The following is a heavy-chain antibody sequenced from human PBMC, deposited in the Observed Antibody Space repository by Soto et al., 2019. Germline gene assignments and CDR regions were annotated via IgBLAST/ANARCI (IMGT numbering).Heavy chain of an antibody. CDR2: IGYDGSKK. CDR3: ARDVLGDILTGYGMDV. V-gene: IGHV3-33*01. D-gene: IGHD3-9*01. CDR1: GFSLSIHG. Sequence: GGSLRLSSAAAGFSLSIHGMHWFRQAQGKGLGWGAVIGYDGSKKYYADSVKGRFTIPRDNSNNTLYLQMSSLRAEDTAVYYCARDVLGDILTGYGMDVWGQGTTVTVSS. J-gene: IGHJ6*02.